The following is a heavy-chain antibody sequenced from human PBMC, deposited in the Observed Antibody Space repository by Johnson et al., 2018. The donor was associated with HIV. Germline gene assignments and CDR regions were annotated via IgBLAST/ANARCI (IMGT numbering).Heavy chain of an antibody. J-gene: IGHJ3*02. CDR1: GFTFSSYA. CDR2: IKQDGSEK. Sequence: VQLVESGGGLVQPGGSLTLSCVGSGFTFSSYAMSWVRQAPGKGLEWVANIKQDGSEKYYVDSVKGRFTISRDNAKNSLYLQMNSLRAEDTAVYYCARAGGDLLPDAFDMWGPGTMVTVSS. CDR3: ARAGGDLLPDAFDM. D-gene: IGHD2-21*02. V-gene: IGHV3-7*01.